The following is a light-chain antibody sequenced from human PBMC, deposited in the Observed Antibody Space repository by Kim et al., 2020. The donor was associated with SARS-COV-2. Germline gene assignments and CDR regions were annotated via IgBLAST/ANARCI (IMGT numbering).Light chain of an antibody. V-gene: IGLV1-44*01. CDR2: SNN. CDR1: DSNIGSNA. J-gene: IGLJ3*02. CDR3: ATWDDSLNGWV. Sequence: GQRVTFSCSGGDSNIGSNAVNWYQQLPGTAPTLLIYSNNQRPSGVPGRFSGSKSGTSASLAITGLQSEDEADYYCATWDDSLNGWVFGGGTKLTVL.